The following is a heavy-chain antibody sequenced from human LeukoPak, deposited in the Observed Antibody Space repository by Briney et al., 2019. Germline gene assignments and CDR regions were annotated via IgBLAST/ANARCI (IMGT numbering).Heavy chain of an antibody. D-gene: IGHD2-15*01. CDR2: INNDGSGT. Sequence: GGSLRLSCATSGFTFSSYWMHWVRHAPGKGPVWVSRINNDGSGTTYADSVKGRFTISRDDAKNTLYLQMNSLRAEDTAVYYCVRGGESTWSWGQGTLVTVSS. V-gene: IGHV3-74*01. CDR1: GFTFSSYW. CDR3: VRGGESTWS. J-gene: IGHJ5*02.